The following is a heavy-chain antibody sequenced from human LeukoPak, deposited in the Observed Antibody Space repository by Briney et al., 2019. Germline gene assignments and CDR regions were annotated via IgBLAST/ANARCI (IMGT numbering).Heavy chain of an antibody. V-gene: IGHV1-24*01. D-gene: IGHD1-26*01. CDR3: ARDTGSNFFDP. Sequence: ASVKVSCKVSGYTLTDLSMHWVRQVPGKGLEWMGSFDPEDGETIYTQKFQGRVTMTEDTSTETAYMELRSLTSDDTAVYYCARDTGSNFFDPWGQGTLVTVAS. CDR1: GYTLTDLS. J-gene: IGHJ5*02. CDR2: FDPEDGET.